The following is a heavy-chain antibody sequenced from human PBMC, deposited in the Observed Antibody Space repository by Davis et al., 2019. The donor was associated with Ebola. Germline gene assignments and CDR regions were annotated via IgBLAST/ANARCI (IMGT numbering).Heavy chain of an antibody. D-gene: IGHD1-26*01. CDR1: GFTFSDYA. CDR2: ISSGGVTT. CDR3: ARDMPSVGATSY. Sequence: GGSLRLSCAASGFTFSDYAMSWVRQSPGKGLEWLSYISSGGVTTYYADSVKGRFAISRDNAKNSLYLQMNSLRAEDTAIYYCARDMPSVGATSYWGQGTLVTVSS. V-gene: IGHV3-11*04. J-gene: IGHJ4*02.